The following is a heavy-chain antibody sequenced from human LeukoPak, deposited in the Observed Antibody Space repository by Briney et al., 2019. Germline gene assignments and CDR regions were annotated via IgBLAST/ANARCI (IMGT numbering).Heavy chain of an antibody. Sequence: SETLSLTCTVSGGSISSSSYYWSWIRQPPGKGLEWIGYIYYSGSTNYNPSLKSRVTISVDTSKNQFSLKLSSVTAADTAVYYCARRYYDSSGYHYPLDYWGQGTLVTVSS. CDR3: ARRYYDSSGYHYPLDY. CDR1: GGSISSSSYY. D-gene: IGHD3-22*01. CDR2: IYYSGST. J-gene: IGHJ4*02. V-gene: IGHV4-61*05.